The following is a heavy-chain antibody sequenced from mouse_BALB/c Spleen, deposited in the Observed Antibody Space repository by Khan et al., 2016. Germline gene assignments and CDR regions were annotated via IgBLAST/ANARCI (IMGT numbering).Heavy chain of an antibody. D-gene: IGHD2-1*01. CDR2: IWRGGNT. CDR3: AKVDYYASDGAWFAY. Sequence: QVQLKESGPSLVQPSQSLSITCTVSGFSLTTYVVHWVRQSPGKGLEWLGVIWRGGNTDYNAAFMSRLRITKDNSKSQVFFKRNSLQADDTAIYYCAKVDYYASDGAWFAYWGQGSLVTVSA. CDR1: GFSLTTYV. V-gene: IGHV2-5-1*01. J-gene: IGHJ3*01.